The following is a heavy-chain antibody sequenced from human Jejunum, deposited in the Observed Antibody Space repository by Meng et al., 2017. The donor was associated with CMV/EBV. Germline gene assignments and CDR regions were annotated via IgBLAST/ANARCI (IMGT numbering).Heavy chain of an antibody. CDR1: FPRYW. Sequence: FPRYWIGWVRQMPGKGLEWMGIIYPGDSDTRYSPSFQGQVTISADKSISTAYLQWSSLKASDTAMYYCARLGELRFLEWLLPFDYWGQGTLVTVSS. CDR3: ARLGELRFLEWLLPFDY. CDR2: IYPGDSDT. D-gene: IGHD3-3*01. J-gene: IGHJ4*02. V-gene: IGHV5-51*01.